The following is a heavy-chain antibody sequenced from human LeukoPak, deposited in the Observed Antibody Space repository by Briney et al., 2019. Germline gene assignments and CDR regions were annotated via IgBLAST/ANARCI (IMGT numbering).Heavy chain of an antibody. CDR2: INHSGST. D-gene: IGHD2-21*01. J-gene: IGHJ4*02. CDR1: GGSFSGYY. V-gene: IGHV4-34*01. CDR3: ARGSAIGTRDFDY. Sequence: SETLSLTCAVYGGSFSGYYWSWIRQPPGKGLEWIGEINHSGSTNYNPSLKSRVTISVDTSRNQFSLKLSSVTAADTAAYYCARGSAIGTRDFDYWGQGTLVTVSS.